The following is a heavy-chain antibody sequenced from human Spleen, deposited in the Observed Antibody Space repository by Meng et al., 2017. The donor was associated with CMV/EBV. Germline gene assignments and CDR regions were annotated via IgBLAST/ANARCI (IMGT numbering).Heavy chain of an antibody. Sequence: SGFTFSNYGMHWVRQAPVKGLEWVAVIWNDGINKFYADSVKGRFTISRDNSKNTHYLQMNSLRVEDTAVYFCAKGQQWDLPPGFDYWGQGTLVTVSS. CDR1: GFTFSNYG. V-gene: IGHV3-33*06. CDR2: IWNDGINK. D-gene: IGHD1-26*01. J-gene: IGHJ4*02. CDR3: AKGQQWDLPPGFDY.